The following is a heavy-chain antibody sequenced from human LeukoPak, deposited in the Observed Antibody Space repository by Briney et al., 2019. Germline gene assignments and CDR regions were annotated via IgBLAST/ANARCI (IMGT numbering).Heavy chain of an antibody. CDR1: GFTFSDYY. J-gene: IGHJ6*02. D-gene: IGHD2-21*02. CDR2: ISSSGSTI. V-gene: IGHV3-11*01. CDR3: ARELRPTHYYYYGMDV. Sequence: GGSLRLSCAASGFTFSDYYMSWIRQAPGKGLEWVSYISSSGSTIYYADSVKGRFTISRDNAKNSLYLQMNSLGAEDTAVYYCARELRPTHYYYYGMDVWGQGTTVTVSS.